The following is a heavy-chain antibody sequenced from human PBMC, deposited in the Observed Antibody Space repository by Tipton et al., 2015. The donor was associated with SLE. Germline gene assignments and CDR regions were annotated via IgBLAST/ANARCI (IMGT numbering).Heavy chain of an antibody. V-gene: IGHV3-7*03. Sequence: SLRLSCAASGFHYSSYWMSWVRQAPGKGLEWVANIKQDGSEKYYVDSVKGRFTISRDNAKNSLYLQMNSLRAEDTAVYYCARVEMDIVVVVAATPLDYWGQGTLVTVSS. CDR1: GFHYSSYW. J-gene: IGHJ4*02. CDR2: IKQDGSEK. D-gene: IGHD2-15*01. CDR3: ARVEMDIVVVVAATPLDY.